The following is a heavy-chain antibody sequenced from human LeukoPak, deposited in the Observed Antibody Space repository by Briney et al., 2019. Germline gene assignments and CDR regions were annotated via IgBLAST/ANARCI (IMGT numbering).Heavy chain of an antibody. V-gene: IGHV1-18*01. Sequence: GASVKVSCKASGYTFTSYGITWVRQAPGQGLKWMGWVSAYNGNTNYAQNLQGRVTMTTDTSTSTADMELRSLRSDDTAVYYCARRSVTYPDYWGQGTLVTVSS. CDR2: VSAYNGNT. CDR3: ARRSVTYPDY. J-gene: IGHJ4*02. D-gene: IGHD2-21*02. CDR1: GYTFTSYG.